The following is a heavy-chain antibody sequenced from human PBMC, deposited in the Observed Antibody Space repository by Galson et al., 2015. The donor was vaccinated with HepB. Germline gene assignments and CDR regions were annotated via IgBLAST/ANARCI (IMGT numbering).Heavy chain of an antibody. CDR1: GFTFSSYE. V-gene: IGHV3-48*03. D-gene: IGHD2-15*01. J-gene: IGHJ4*02. CDR3: ARDAEDIVVVVGYFDY. Sequence: SLRLSCAASGFTFSSYEMNWVRQAPGKGLEWVSYISSSGSTIYYADSVKGRFTISRDNAKNSLYLQMNSLRAEDTAVYYCARDAEDIVVVVGYFDYWGQGTLVTVSS. CDR2: ISSSGSTI.